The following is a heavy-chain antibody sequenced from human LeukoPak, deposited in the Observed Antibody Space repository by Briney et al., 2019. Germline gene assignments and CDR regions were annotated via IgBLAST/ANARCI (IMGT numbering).Heavy chain of an antibody. V-gene: IGHV1-8*03. J-gene: IGHJ4*02. Sequence: GASVKVSCKASGYTFTSYDINWVRQATGQGLEWMGWMNPNSGNTGYAQKFQGRVTITRNTSISTAYMELSRLRSGDTAVYYCAYTRDDILTGYPIDYWGQGTLVTVSS. CDR3: AYTRDDILTGYPIDY. CDR1: GYTFTSYD. D-gene: IGHD3-9*01. CDR2: MNPNSGNT.